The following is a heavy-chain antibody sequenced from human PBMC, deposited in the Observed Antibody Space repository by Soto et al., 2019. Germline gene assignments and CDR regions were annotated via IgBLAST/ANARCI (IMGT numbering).Heavy chain of an antibody. CDR3: ARELTYYDSSGYKLFDY. CDR2: IYHSGST. V-gene: IGHV4-38-2*02. D-gene: IGHD3-22*01. Sequence: SETLSLTCAVSGYSISSGYYWGWIRQPPGKGLEWIGSIYHSGSTYYNPSLKSRVTISVDTSKNQFSLKLSSVTAADTAVYYCARELTYYDSSGYKLFDYWGQGTLVTVS. J-gene: IGHJ4*02. CDR1: GYSISSGYY.